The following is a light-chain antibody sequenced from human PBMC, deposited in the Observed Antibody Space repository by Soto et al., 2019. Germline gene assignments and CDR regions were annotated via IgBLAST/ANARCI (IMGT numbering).Light chain of an antibody. Sequence: QSVLTQPPSASGSPGQSVTISCTGSTSDVGGYEYVSWYQQHPGKAPKLMIFEVNKRPSGVPNRFPGSKSGNTASLTVSGLQSEDEASYYCSSFAGANIWVFGGGTQLTVL. CDR2: EVN. V-gene: IGLV2-8*01. CDR1: TSDVGGYEY. CDR3: SSFAGANIWV. J-gene: IGLJ3*02.